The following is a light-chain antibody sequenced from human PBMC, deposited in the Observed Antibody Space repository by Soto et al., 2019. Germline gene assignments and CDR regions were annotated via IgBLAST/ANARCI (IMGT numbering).Light chain of an antibody. V-gene: IGKV1-5*03. CDR1: QSISNW. CDR3: HQFSFSHT. Sequence: DIQMTQSPSTLSASVGDRVTITCRASQSISNWLAWYQQKPGKAPKLLIYKASTLESGVPSRFSGTGSGTEFTLTISSLQPDDFATYYCHQFSFSHTFGGGTKAEIK. CDR2: KAS. J-gene: IGKJ4*01.